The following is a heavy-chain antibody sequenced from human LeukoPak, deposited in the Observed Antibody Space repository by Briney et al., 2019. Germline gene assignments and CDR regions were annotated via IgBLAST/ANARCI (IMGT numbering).Heavy chain of an antibody. Sequence: SEGPSLTCTVSGGSISSGGDYWSWIRQHPGKGLEWIGYIYYGGSTYYNPSLKSRVTISVDTSKNQFSLKLSSVTAADTAVYYCARARCSGGSCYSYYYYYGMDVWGQGTTVTVSS. V-gene: IGHV4-31*03. J-gene: IGHJ6*02. CDR2: IYYGGST. CDR3: ARARCSGGSCYSYYYYYGMDV. D-gene: IGHD2-15*01. CDR1: GGSISSGGDY.